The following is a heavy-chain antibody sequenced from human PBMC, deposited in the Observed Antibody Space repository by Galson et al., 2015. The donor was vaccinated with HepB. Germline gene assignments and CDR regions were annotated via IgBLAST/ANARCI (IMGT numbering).Heavy chain of an antibody. CDR3: ARAREGGWYFDL. V-gene: IGHV6-1*01. D-gene: IGHD3-16*01. CDR2: TYYRSKWYN. J-gene: IGHJ2*01. CDR1: GDSVSNNSAT. Sequence: CAISGDSVSNNSATWNWIRQSPSRGLEWLGRTYYRSKWYNDYAVSVRSRITINPDTSKNQFSLQLNSVTPEDTAVCSCARAREGGWYFDLWGRGTLVTVSS.